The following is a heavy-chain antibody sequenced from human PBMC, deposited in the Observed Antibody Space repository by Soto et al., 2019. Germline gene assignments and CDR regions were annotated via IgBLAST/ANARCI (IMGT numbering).Heavy chain of an antibody. D-gene: IGHD2-2*01. Sequence: QVQLQESGPGLVKPSETLSLTCTVSGDSVSAFDWNWIRQPPGKGLEWIGRVSHSGSTNYNPSLKTRVTISLATSENQFSLKLTSVTSADTAVYYCTRDQSGSISFNWFDPWGQGTLVTVSS. CDR1: GDSVSAFD. CDR2: VSHSGST. J-gene: IGHJ5*02. CDR3: TRDQSGSISFNWFDP. V-gene: IGHV4-59*02.